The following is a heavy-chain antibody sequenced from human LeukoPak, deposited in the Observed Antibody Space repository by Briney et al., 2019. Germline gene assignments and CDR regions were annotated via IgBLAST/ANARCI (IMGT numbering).Heavy chain of an antibody. J-gene: IGHJ5*02. CDR3: ARDALHYYDSSGYYYHHNWFDP. CDR2: ISYDGSNK. CDR1: GFTFSSYA. D-gene: IGHD3-22*01. Sequence: PGRSLRLSCAASGFTFSSYAMHWVRQAPGKGLEWVAVISYDGSNKYYADSVKGRFTISRDNSKNTLYLQMNSLRAEDTAVYYCARDALHYYDSSGYYYHHNWFDPWAREPWSPSPQ. V-gene: IGHV3-30-3*01.